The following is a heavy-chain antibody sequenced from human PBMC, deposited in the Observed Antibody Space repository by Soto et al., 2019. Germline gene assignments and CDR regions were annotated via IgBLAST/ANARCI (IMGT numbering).Heavy chain of an antibody. CDR1: GFTVNSYW. D-gene: IGHD3-22*01. J-gene: IGHJ4*01. V-gene: IGHV3-7*01. CDR2: IKQDGSEK. Sequence: GSLRISCAASGFTVNSYWMIFCRQAAVKWLEWEANIKQDGSEKYYVDSVKGRFTISRDNAKNSLYLQMNSMRAEDTAVYYCARDNTYFYDSSGYYYVENQRNGNWGQATLGTVSS. CDR3: ARDNTYFYDSSGYYYVENQRNGN.